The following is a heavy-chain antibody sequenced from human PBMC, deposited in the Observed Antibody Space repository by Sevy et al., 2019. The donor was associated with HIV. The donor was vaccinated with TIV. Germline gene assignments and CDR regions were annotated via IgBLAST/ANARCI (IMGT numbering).Heavy chain of an antibody. J-gene: IGHJ6*02. V-gene: IGHV5-51*01. Sequence: GESQKISCKGSGYTFSSYWIGWVRQTPGKGLEWMGIIFPDDSDTRYSPSFQGQVTISADKSTSTAYLHWSSLKASDTAMYYCARHHASYGVTGYYYYYGLDVWGQGTTVTVSS. CDR3: ARHHASYGVTGYYYYYGLDV. D-gene: IGHD3-16*01. CDR1: GYTFSSYW. CDR2: IFPDDSDT.